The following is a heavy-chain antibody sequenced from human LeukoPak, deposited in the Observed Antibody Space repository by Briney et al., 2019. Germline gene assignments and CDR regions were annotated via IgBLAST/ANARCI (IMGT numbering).Heavy chain of an antibody. CDR3: AKGLTYNSGSRGYFDY. CDR1: GFTFSIYA. Sequence: GGSLRLSCAASGFTFSIYAMSWVRQAPGKGLEWVSAISNSGGSTYYADSVKGRFAISRDNPKNTLYLQMNSLRAEDTAVYYCAKGLTYNSGSRGYFDYWGQGTLVTVSS. CDR2: ISNSGGST. D-gene: IGHD6-19*01. J-gene: IGHJ4*02. V-gene: IGHV3-23*01.